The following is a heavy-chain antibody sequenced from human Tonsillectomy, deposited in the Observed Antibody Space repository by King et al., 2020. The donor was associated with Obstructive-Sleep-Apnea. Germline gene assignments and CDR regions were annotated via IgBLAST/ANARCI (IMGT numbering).Heavy chain of an antibody. J-gene: IGHJ4*02. D-gene: IGHD6-19*01. V-gene: IGHV4-4*02. CDR3: ARGRVAVAGARNSGFDY. CDR1: GGSISSSNW. Sequence: VQLQESGPGLVKPSGTLSLSCAVSGGSISSSNWWSWVRQSPGKGLEWIGEIYHSGSTNYDPSLKSRVTISVDQSKNQFSLKLSSVTAAETAIYSCARGRVAVAGARNSGFDYWGQGTLVTVSS. CDR2: IYHSGST.